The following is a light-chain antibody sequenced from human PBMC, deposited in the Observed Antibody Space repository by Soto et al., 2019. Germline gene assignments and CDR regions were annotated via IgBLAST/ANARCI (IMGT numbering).Light chain of an antibody. CDR2: RAS. CDR3: HQYGSSPQM. Sequence: EIVLTQSPGNLSLSPGERSSLSCRASQSVSSNYLAWFQQKPGQAPRLLIYRASTRATGIPDRFSGSGSGTDFTLTIARLDPEDFAVYYCHQYGSSPQMFGQGTKVDIK. CDR1: QSVSSNY. J-gene: IGKJ1*01. V-gene: IGKV3-20*01.